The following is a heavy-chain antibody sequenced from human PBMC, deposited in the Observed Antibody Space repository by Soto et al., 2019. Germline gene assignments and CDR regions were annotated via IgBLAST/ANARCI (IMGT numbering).Heavy chain of an antibody. CDR1: GGTFSSYT. CDR3: AILGGYPLLNWFDP. J-gene: IGHJ5*02. CDR2: IIPILGIA. Sequence: QVQLVQSGAEVKKPGSSVKVSCKASGGTFSSYTISWVRQAPGQGLEWMGRIIPILGIANYAQKFQGRVTITADKSTSTAYMELSSMRSEDTDVYYCAILGGYPLLNWFDPWGQGTLVTVSS. D-gene: IGHD2-15*01. V-gene: IGHV1-69*02.